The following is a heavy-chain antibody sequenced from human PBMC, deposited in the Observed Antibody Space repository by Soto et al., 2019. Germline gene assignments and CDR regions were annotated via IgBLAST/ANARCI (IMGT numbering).Heavy chain of an antibody. V-gene: IGHV3-23*01. CDR3: TKAFIAVAVPDY. Sequence: GGSLRLSCAASGFTFHSHAMSWVRLAPGKGLEWISSITGNGLNSYYANSVKGRFTISRDNSKNTVYLQMNGLGADDTAVYYCTKAFIAVAVPDYWGQGTLVTVSS. CDR1: GFTFHSHA. J-gene: IGHJ4*02. D-gene: IGHD6-19*01. CDR2: ITGNGLNS.